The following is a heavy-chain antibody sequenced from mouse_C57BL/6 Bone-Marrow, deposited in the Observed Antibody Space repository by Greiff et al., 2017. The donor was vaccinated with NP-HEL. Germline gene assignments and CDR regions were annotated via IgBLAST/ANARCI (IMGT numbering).Heavy chain of an antibody. CDR1: GFNIKDDY. J-gene: IGHJ2*01. D-gene: IGHD2-3*01. Sequence: EVQLVESGAELVRPGASVKLSCTASGFNIKDDYMHWVKQRPEQGLEWIGWIDPENGDTEYASKFQGKATITADTSSNTAYLQLSSLTSEDTAVYYCTTGGWLLRDYWGQGTTLTVSS. CDR2: IDPENGDT. CDR3: TTGGWLLRDY. V-gene: IGHV14-4*01.